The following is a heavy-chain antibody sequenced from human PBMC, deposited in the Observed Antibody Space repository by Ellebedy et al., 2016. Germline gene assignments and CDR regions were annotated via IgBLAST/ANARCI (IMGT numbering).Heavy chain of an antibody. CDR1: GGSFSGYY. D-gene: IGHD6-6*01. Sequence: SETLSLTCAVYGGSFSGYYWSWIRQLPGKGLEWIGEINHSGSTNYNPSLKGRVTISVDTSKNQFSLKLSSVTAADTAVYYCARGGAARRSYYYYGMDVWGQGTTVTVSS. V-gene: IGHV4-34*01. CDR3: ARGGAARRSYYYYGMDV. CDR2: INHSGST. J-gene: IGHJ6*02.